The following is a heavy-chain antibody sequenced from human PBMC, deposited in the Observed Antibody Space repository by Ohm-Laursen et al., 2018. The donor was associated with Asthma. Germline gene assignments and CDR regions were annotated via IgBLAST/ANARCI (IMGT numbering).Heavy chain of an antibody. CDR2: IYYSGST. Sequence: TLSLTCTVSGGSISSGGYYWSWIRQHPGKGLEWIGYIYYSGSTYYNPSLKSRVTISVDTSKNQFSLKLSSVTAADTAVYYCARGGYCSGGSCYWFDPWGQGTLVTVSS. CDR3: ARGGYCSGGSCYWFDP. CDR1: GGSISSGGYY. J-gene: IGHJ5*02. V-gene: IGHV4-31*03. D-gene: IGHD2-15*01.